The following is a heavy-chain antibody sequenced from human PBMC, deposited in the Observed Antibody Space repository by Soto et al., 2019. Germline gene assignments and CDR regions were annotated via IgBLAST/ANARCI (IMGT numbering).Heavy chain of an antibody. CDR2: ISGSGGST. J-gene: IGHJ5*02. V-gene: IGHV3-23*01. D-gene: IGHD3-16*01. CDR1: GFTFSSYA. CDR3: AKDRWGQPQRWFDP. Sequence: SLRLSCAASGFTFSSYAMSWVRQAPGKGLEWVPAISGSGGSTYYADSVKGRFTISRDNSKNTLYLQMNSLRAEDTAVHYCAKDRWGQPQRWFDPWGQGTLVTVSS.